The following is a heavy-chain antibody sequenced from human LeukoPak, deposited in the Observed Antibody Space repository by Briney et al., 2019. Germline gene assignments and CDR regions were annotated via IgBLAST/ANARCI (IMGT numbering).Heavy chain of an antibody. Sequence: SQTLSLTCAISGDSVSSNSAAWNWIRQSPSRGLEWLGRTYYRSKWYNDYAVSVKSRITINPDTSKNQFSLQLNSVTPEDTAVYYCARAIAGIAVAGTRYYYYYMDVWGKGTTVTVSS. CDR1: GDSVSSNSAA. CDR3: ARAIAGIAVAGTRYYYYYMDV. D-gene: IGHD6-19*01. CDR2: TYYRSKWYN. J-gene: IGHJ6*03. V-gene: IGHV6-1*01.